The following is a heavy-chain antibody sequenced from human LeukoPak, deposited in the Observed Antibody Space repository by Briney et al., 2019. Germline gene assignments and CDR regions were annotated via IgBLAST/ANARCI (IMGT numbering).Heavy chain of an antibody. J-gene: IGHJ3*02. CDR1: EYTFNDYY. V-gene: IGHV1-2*02. D-gene: IGHD3-22*01. CDR2: INCKSGGT. Sequence: ASVKVSCKASEYTFNDYYIHWVRQAPGQGLEWMGWINCKSGGTKFAQKFQGRVTMTKDRPIRTVYMELSRLRFDDTAAYYCARKPLDYYETLDAFDIWGQGTIVTVSS. CDR3: ARKPLDYYETLDAFDI.